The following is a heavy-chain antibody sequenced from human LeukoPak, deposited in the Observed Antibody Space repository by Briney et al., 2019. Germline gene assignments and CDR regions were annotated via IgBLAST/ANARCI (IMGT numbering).Heavy chain of an antibody. CDR3: AKDRNFWSGYSPLDN. V-gene: IGHV3-33*06. Sequence: GGSLRLSCAASGFTFSSYGMHWVRQAPGKGLEWVAVIWYDGSNKYYADSVKGRFTISRDNSKNTLYLQMNSLRAEDTAVYYCAKDRNFWSGYSPLDNWGQGTLVTVSS. D-gene: IGHD3-3*01. J-gene: IGHJ4*02. CDR1: GFTFSSYG. CDR2: IWYDGSNK.